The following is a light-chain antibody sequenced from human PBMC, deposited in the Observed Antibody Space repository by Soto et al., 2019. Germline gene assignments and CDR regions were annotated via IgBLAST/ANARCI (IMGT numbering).Light chain of an antibody. CDR2: AAS. CDR1: QGISNY. Sequence: DIQMTQSPSSLSASVGDRVTITCRASQGISNYLAWYQQIPGKIPKLLISAASTLQSGVPSRFSGSGSGTDFTLTISSLQAEDVATYYCQKYTNVPAFGGGTKGEIK. V-gene: IGKV1-27*01. CDR3: QKYTNVPA. J-gene: IGKJ4*01.